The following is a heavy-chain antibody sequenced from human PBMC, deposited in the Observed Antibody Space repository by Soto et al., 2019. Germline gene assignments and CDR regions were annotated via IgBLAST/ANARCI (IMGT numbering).Heavy chain of an antibody. V-gene: IGHV3-33*01. Sequence: GGSLRLSCAASGFTLSSYGIHWVRQAPGKGLEWVAVIWYDGSNKYYADSVKGRFTTSRDNSKNTLSLQMNSLRVEDTAVYYCARALTPRTAPDGLYSYYGMDVWGQGTTVTVSS. CDR2: IWYDGSNK. D-gene: IGHD6-13*01. CDR1: GFTLSSYG. J-gene: IGHJ6*02. CDR3: ARALTPRTAPDGLYSYYGMDV.